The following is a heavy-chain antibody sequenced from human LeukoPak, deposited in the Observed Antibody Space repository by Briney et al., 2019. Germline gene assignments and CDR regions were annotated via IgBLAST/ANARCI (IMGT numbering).Heavy chain of an antibody. D-gene: IGHD6-13*01. CDR2: INPNSGGT. J-gene: IGHJ6*03. CDR3: ATPLGGDSSSWYGVPGDYYYYMDV. V-gene: IGHV1-2*02. Sequence: ASVKVSCKASGYTFTGYYMHWVRQAPGQGLEWMGWINPNSGGTNYAQKFQGRVTMTRDTSISTAYMELSRLRSDDTAVYYCATPLGGDSSSWYGVPGDYYYYMDVWGKGTTVTVSS. CDR1: GYTFTGYY.